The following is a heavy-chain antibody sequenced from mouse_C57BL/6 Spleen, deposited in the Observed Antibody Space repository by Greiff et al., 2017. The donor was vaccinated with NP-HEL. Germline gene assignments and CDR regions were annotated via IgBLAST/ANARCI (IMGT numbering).Heavy chain of an antibody. CDR2: IRLKSDNYAT. V-gene: IGHV6-3*01. CDR1: GFTFSNYW. Sequence: EVKLQESGGGLVQPGGSMKLSCVASGFTFSNYWMNWVRQSPEKGLEWVAQIRLKSDNYATHYAESVKGRFTISRDDSKSSVYLQMNNLRAEDTGIYYCTGGYLVGYFDYWGQGTTLTVSS. J-gene: IGHJ2*01. D-gene: IGHD1-1*01. CDR3: TGGYLVGYFDY.